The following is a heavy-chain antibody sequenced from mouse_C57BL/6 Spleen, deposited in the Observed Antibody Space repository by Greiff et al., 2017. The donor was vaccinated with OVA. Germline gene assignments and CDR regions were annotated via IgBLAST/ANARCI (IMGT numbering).Heavy chain of an antibody. D-gene: IGHD1-1*01. V-gene: IGHV3-6*01. CDR3: ARDGYGSSYGFAY. CDR1: GYSITSGYY. J-gene: IGHJ3*01. Sequence: ESGPGLVKPSQSLSLTCSVTGYSITSGYYWNWIRQFPGNILEWMGYISYDGSNNYNPTLKNRITITRDTSKNQFFLKLNSVTTEDTATYYCARDGYGSSYGFAYWGQGTLVTVSA. CDR2: ISYDGSN.